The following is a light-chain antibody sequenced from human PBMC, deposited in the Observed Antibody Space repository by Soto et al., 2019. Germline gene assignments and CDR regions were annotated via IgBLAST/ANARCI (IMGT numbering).Light chain of an antibody. CDR1: SSDVGGYNY. CDR3: SSQTASATVL. CDR2: EVS. J-gene: IGLJ2*01. V-gene: IGLV2-8*01. Sequence: QSALTQPPSASGSPGQSVTISCTGTSSDVGGYNYVSWYQQHPGKAPKLMIYEVSNRPSGVSDRFSGSKSGNTASLIISGLRPEDEADYYCSSQTASATVLFGGGTKVTVL.